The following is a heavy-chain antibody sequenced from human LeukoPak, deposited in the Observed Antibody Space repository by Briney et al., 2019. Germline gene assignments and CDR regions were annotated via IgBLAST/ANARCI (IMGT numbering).Heavy chain of an antibody. CDR1: GYSFTGYY. J-gene: IGHJ4*02. Sequence: ASVKVSCKASGYSFTGYYMHWVRQAPGQGLEWMGWINPNSGGAKYAQKFQGRVTMTRDTSITTAYMELSRVRSDDTAVYYCARGRNWNDWAGYWGQGTLVTVSS. D-gene: IGHD1-20*01. V-gene: IGHV1-2*02. CDR3: ARGRNWNDWAGY. CDR2: INPNSGGA.